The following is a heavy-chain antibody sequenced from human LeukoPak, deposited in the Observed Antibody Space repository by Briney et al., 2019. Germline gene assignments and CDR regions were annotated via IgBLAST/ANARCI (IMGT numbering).Heavy chain of an antibody. V-gene: IGHV3-33*06. D-gene: IGHD1-7*01. Sequence: GGSLRLSCAASGFTFSSYGMHWGRQAPGKGREGVGVIWYAGSNKYYADSVKCRFTISRDNSKNTLYLQMNSLRAEDTAVYYCAKDATQTGTTSPLDYWGQGTLVTVSS. CDR1: GFTFSSYG. J-gene: IGHJ4*02. CDR2: IWYAGSNK. CDR3: AKDATQTGTTSPLDY.